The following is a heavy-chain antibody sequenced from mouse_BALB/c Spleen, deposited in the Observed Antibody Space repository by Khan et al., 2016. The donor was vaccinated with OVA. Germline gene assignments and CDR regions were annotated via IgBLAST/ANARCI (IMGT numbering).Heavy chain of an antibody. CDR3: ARGNYCGYYFDY. D-gene: IGHD1-1*01. CDR1: GYSITSGYA. J-gene: IGHJ2*01. V-gene: IGHV3-2*02. Sequence: QLEESGPGLVKPSQSLSLTCTVTGYSITSGYAWNWIRQFPGNKLEWMGYISYSGVTSYTPSLKSRISITRDTSKNQFFLQLNSVTTEDTATEYCARGNYCGYYFDYWGQGTTLTVSS. CDR2: ISYSGVT.